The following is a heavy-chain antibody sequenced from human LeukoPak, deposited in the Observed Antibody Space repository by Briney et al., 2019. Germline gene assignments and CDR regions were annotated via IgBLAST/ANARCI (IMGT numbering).Heavy chain of an antibody. Sequence: SVKVSCKASGDTFSSSPISWVRQAPGQGLEWMGGIIPIFGTPNYGQKFQGRVTITADGSTTTAYMELSSLRSEDTAVYYYARGTFCSAGSCPLNYWGQGTLVTVSS. CDR3: ARGTFCSAGSCPLNY. CDR1: GDTFSSSP. CDR2: IIPIFGTP. J-gene: IGHJ4*02. D-gene: IGHD2-15*01. V-gene: IGHV1-69*13.